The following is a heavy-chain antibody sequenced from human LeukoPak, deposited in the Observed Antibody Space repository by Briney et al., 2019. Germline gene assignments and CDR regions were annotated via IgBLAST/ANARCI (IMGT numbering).Heavy chain of an antibody. CDR2: ISTSGDRT. CDR3: AKVGAGGVVATTAPFDS. CDR1: GFTFSTYA. Sequence: GGSLRLSCAASGFTFSTYAMTWVRQAPGKGLEWVSGISTSGDRTYYADSVKGRFTISRDNSKNTLYLQMNSLKIEDTAIYYCAKVGAGGVVATTAPFDSWGQGTLVTVSA. J-gene: IGHJ4*02. V-gene: IGHV3-23*01. D-gene: IGHD2-15*01.